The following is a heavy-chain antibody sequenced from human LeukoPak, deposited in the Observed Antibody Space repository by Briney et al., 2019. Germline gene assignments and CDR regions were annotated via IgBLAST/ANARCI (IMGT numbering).Heavy chain of an antibody. Sequence: GRSLRLSCAASGFTFDDYAMHWVRQAPGKGLEWVSGISWNSGSIGYADSVKGRFTISRDNAKNSLYLQMNSLRAEDTALYYCAKDIYHTARVSPGYMDVWGKGTTVTVSS. CDR2: ISWNSGSI. CDR1: GFTFDDYA. D-gene: IGHD5-18*01. CDR3: AKDIYHTARVSPGYMDV. V-gene: IGHV3-9*01. J-gene: IGHJ6*03.